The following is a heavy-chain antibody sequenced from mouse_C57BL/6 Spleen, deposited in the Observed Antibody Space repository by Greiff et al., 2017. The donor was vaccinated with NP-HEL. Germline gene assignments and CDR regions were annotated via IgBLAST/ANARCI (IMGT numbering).Heavy chain of an antibody. J-gene: IGHJ4*01. Sequence: VQLQQSGPGLVQPSQSLSITCTVSGFSLTSYGVHWVRQSPGKGLEWLGVIWSGGSTDYNAAFISRLSISKDNSKSQVFFKMNSLQADDTAIYYCASPILLRPRDYAMDYWGQGTSVTVSS. V-gene: IGHV2-2*01. CDR3: ASPILLRPRDYAMDY. D-gene: IGHD1-1*01. CDR1: GFSLTSYG. CDR2: IWSGGST.